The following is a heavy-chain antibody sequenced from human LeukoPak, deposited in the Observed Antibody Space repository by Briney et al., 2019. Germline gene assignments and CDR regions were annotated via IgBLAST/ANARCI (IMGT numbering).Heavy chain of an antibody. CDR2: ISGSGGST. Sequence: GGSLRLSCAASGFIFSSYAMSWVRQAPGKGLEWVSTISGSGGSTYYADSVKGRFTISRDTSKNTVYLQMNSLRAEDTAVYYCAKDRSWINDVCHGDFDYWGQGTLVTVSS. J-gene: IGHJ4*02. CDR1: GFIFSSYA. V-gene: IGHV3-23*01. D-gene: IGHD2-8*01. CDR3: AKDRSWINDVCHGDFDY.